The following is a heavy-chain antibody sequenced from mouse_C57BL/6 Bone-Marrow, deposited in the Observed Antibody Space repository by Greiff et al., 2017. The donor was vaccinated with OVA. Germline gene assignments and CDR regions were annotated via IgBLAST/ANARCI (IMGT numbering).Heavy chain of an antibody. CDR3: ARENYYGSTWFAY. V-gene: IGHV1-20*01. J-gene: IGHJ3*01. CDR2: INPYNGDT. Sequence: VQLQQSGPELVKPGDSVKISCKASGYSFTGYFMNWVMQSHGKSLEWIGRINPYNGDTFYNQKFKGKATLTVDKSSSTAHMELRSLTSEDSAVYYCARENYYGSTWFAYGGQGTLVTVSA. CDR1: GYSFTGYF. D-gene: IGHD1-1*01.